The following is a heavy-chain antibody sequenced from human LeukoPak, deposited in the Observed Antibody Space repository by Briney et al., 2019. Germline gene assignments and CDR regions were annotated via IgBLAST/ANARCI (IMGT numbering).Heavy chain of an antibody. J-gene: IGHJ4*02. V-gene: IGHV3-74*01. CDR1: GFTFSSYW. D-gene: IGHD5/OR15-5a*01. Sequence: PGGSLSLSCAASGFTFSSYWMHWVRQVPGKGPVWVSRIQTDGSITNYADSVKGRFTTSRDNAKNTLYLQMNSLRAEDTAVYYCARGMYGRSVSLDDWGQGTLVTVSS. CDR2: IQTDGSIT. CDR3: ARGMYGRSVSLDD.